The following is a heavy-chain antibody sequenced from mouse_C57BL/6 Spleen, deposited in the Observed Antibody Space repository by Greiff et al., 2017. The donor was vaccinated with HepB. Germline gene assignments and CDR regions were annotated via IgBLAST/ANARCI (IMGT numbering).Heavy chain of an antibody. D-gene: IGHD1-1*01. J-gene: IGHJ2*01. CDR2: IDPEDGET. CDR1: GFNIKDYY. V-gene: IGHV14-2*01. CDR3: ARGYYGEEYYFDY. Sequence: VQLKESGAELVKPGASVKLSCTASGFNIKDYYMHWVKQRTEQGLEWIGRIDPEDGETKYAPKFQGKATITADTSSNTAYLQLSSLTSEDTAVYYCARGYYGEEYYFDYWGQGTTLTVSS.